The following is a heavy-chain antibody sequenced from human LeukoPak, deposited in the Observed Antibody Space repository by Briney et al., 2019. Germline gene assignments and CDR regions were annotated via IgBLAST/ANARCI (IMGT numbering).Heavy chain of an antibody. D-gene: IGHD3-10*01. J-gene: IGHJ4*02. CDR3: AGWFGELLSLFAY. V-gene: IGHV4-38-2*01. CDR2: IYHSGTT. CDR1: GYSISRGYY. Sequence: SETLSLTCAVSGYSISRGYYWGWIRQPPGEGLEWIGSIYHSGTTYYNPSLKSRVTISVATSKNQFSLKVRSVTPADTAVYYCAGWFGELLSLFAYWGQGALVTVSS.